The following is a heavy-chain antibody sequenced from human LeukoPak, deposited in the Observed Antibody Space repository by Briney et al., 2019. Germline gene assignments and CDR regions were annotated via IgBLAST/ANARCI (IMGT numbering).Heavy chain of an antibody. CDR2: IYYSGST. J-gene: IGHJ5*02. Sequence: SETLSLTCTVPGGSISSYYWSWIRQPPGKGLEWIGYIYYSGSTNYNPSLKSRVTISVDTSKNQFSLKVSSVTAADTAVYYCARTRGLSRTRPRFDPWGQGTLVTVSS. CDR3: ARTRGLSRTRPRFDP. V-gene: IGHV4-59*01. D-gene: IGHD2-2*01. CDR1: GGSISSYY.